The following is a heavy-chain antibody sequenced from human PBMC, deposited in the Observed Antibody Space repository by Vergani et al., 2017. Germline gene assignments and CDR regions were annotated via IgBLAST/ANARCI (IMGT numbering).Heavy chain of an antibody. Sequence: QVQLQESGPGLVKSSQTLSLTCTVSGGSISSGNYYWNWIRQPAGTGLEWSGRIYTTGSTNYNPSLKRRVSILVETAKSQFSLKLSSVTAADTAMYYCARQRSTLVRGIDSWGQGTLVTVSS. CDR2: IYTTGST. CDR3: ARQRSTLVRGIDS. J-gene: IGHJ4*02. CDR1: GGSISSGNYY. V-gene: IGHV4-61*02. D-gene: IGHD3-10*01.